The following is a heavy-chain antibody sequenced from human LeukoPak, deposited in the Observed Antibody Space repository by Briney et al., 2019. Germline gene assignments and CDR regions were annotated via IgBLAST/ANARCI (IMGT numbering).Heavy chain of an antibody. V-gene: IGHV4-4*09. CDR2: IYTSGST. CDR3: ARHEVLSSSSADLYIDY. J-gene: IGHJ4*02. Sequence: SETLSLTCTVSGGSISSYYWSWIRQPPGKGLEWIGYIYTSGSTNYNPSLKSRVTISVDTSKNQFSLKLSFVTAADTAVYYCARHEVLSSSSADLYIDYWGQGTLVTVSS. CDR1: GGSISSYY. D-gene: IGHD6-6*01.